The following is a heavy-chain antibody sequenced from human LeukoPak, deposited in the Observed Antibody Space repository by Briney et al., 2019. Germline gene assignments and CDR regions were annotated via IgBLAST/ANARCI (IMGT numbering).Heavy chain of an antibody. CDR2: IYHSGST. Sequence: SETLSLTCTVSGGSISSSSYYWGWIRQPPGKGLEWIGSIYHSGSTYYNPSLKSRVTISVDTSKNQFSLKLSSVTAADTAVYYCARSPRDYRDAFDIXXXGXMVTVSS. CDR1: GGSISSSSYY. CDR3: ARSPRDYRDAFDI. D-gene: IGHD3-16*01. J-gene: IGHJ3*02. V-gene: IGHV4-39*07.